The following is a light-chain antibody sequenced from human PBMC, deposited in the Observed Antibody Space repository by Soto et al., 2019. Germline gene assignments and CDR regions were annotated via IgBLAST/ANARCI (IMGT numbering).Light chain of an antibody. CDR2: EVS. CDR3: SSYTSSSIDYV. CDR1: SSDVGGYNY. J-gene: IGLJ1*01. V-gene: IGLV2-14*01. Sequence: QSALTQPASVSGSPGQSITISCTGTSSDVGGYNYVSWYQQHPGKAPKLMIYEVSNQPSGGSNRFSGSKSGNTASLTISGLQAEDEADYYCSSYTSSSIDYVFGTGTKLTVL.